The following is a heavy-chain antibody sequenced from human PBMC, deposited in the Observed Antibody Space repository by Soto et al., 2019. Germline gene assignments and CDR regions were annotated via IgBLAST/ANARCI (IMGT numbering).Heavy chain of an antibody. V-gene: IGHV3-23*01. J-gene: IGHJ4*02. CDR3: ARATFPPSHSSGWYPGY. CDR1: GFSFNVYA. D-gene: IGHD6-19*01. CDR2: LSSSGTYA. Sequence: VELLQSGGGMVKPGGSLRISCAASGFSFNVYAMDWVRQAPGKGLEWVAALSSSGTYAFYADSVKGRFTISRDTANNLYLQMDSLRDDDTAVYYCARATFPPSHSSGWYPGYWGQGAPVTVSS.